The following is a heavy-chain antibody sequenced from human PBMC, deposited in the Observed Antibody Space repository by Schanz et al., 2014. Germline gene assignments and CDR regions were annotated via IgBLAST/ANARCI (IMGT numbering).Heavy chain of an antibody. D-gene: IGHD2-2*01. CDR1: GYTFTNYG. J-gene: IGHJ5*02. CDR3: ARGSPPYCTSTSCYLEP. Sequence: QVQLVQSGAEVKKPGASVKVSCKASGYTFTNYGISWVRQAPGQGLEWMGWISAYNGNTNYAQKLQGRVTMTTDTSTSTAYMELRGLRSDDTAVYYCARGSPPYCTSTSCYLEPWGQGTLVTVSS. CDR2: ISAYNGNT. V-gene: IGHV1-18*04.